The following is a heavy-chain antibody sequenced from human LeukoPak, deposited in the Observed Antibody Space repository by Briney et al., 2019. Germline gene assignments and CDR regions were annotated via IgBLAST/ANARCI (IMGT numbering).Heavy chain of an antibody. Sequence: ASVKVSCKASGYTFTGYYMHWVRQATGQGLEWMGWMNPNSGNTGYAQKFQGRVTMTRNTSISTAYMELSSLRSEDTAVYYCARDAELLWFGELSSFGYWGQGTLVTVSS. CDR2: MNPNSGNT. J-gene: IGHJ4*02. CDR1: GYTFTGYY. V-gene: IGHV1-8*02. CDR3: ARDAELLWFGELSSFGY. D-gene: IGHD3-10*01.